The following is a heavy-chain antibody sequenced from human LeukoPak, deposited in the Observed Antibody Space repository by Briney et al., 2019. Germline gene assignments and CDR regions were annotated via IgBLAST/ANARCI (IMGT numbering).Heavy chain of an antibody. J-gene: IGHJ3*02. CDR3: ARDGGVVVPTAPAVFDI. CDR2: LYTSGST. V-gene: IGHV4-4*07. Sequence: SETLSLTCTVSGGSITDYYWSWIRQPAGKGLEWIGRLYTSGSTKYNPSLKRRVTISLDTSKNQFSLKLSSVTAADTAVYYCARDGGVVVPTAPAVFDIWGQGTMVTVSS. CDR1: GGSITDYY. D-gene: IGHD2-2*01.